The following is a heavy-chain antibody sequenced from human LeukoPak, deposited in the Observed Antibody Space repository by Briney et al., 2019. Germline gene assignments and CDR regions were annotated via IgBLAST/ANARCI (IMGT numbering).Heavy chain of an antibody. Sequence: SVKVSCKASGGTFSSYAISWVRQAPGQGLEWMGGIIPIFGTANYAQKFQGRVTITADESTSTAYMGLSSLRSEDTAVYYCARNQWLVASRSRWFDPWGQGTLVTVSS. CDR2: IIPIFGTA. J-gene: IGHJ5*02. D-gene: IGHD6-19*01. CDR1: GGTFSSYA. CDR3: ARNQWLVASRSRWFDP. V-gene: IGHV1-69*01.